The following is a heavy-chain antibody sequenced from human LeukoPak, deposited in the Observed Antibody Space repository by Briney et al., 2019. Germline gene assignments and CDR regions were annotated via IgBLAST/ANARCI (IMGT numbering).Heavy chain of an antibody. J-gene: IGHJ6*02. V-gene: IGHV4-39*01. CDR2: IYYSGST. CDR3: ARHYGDSAARYGMDV. D-gene: IGHD4-17*01. CDR1: GGSISSSCCY. Sequence: SETLSLTCTVSGGSISSSCCYWGWIRQPPGKGLEWVASIYYSGSTYYNPSLKSRFTISVDRSKNQFSLKLSSVTAADMAVYFCARHYGDSAARYGMDVWGQGTTVTVSS.